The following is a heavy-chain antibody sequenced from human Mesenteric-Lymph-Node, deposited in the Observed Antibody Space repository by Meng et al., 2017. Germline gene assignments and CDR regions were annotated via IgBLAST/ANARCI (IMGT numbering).Heavy chain of an antibody. CDR2: IYHSGST. CDR3: AGQGGYSSRYFDY. Sequence: ESLKISCTVSGGSISSGSYYWSWIRQPAGKGLEWIGEIYHSGSTNYNPSLKSRLTITIDKSKNKFSLKLSSMTAADTAVYYCAGQGGYSSRYFDYWGQGTLVTVSS. D-gene: IGHD6-13*01. J-gene: IGHJ4*02. V-gene: IGHV4-61*10. CDR1: GGSISSGSYY.